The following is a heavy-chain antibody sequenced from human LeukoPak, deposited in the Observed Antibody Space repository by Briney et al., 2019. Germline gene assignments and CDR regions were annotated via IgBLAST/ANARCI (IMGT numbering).Heavy chain of an antibody. V-gene: IGHV1-2*06. CDR2: INPNSGGT. CDR1: GYTFTSYG. Sequence: ASVKVSCKASGYTFTSYGITWVRQAPGQGLEWMGRINPNSGGTNYAQKFQGRVTMTRDTSISTAYMELSRLRSDDTAVYYCARGTLSHDYVGYWGEGTLVTVSS. J-gene: IGHJ4*02. CDR3: ARGTLSHDYVGY.